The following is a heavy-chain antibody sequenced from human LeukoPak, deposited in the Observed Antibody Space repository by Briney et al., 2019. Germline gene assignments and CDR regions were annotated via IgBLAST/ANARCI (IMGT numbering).Heavy chain of an antibody. CDR2: INHSGST. J-gene: IGHJ3*02. CDR1: GGSFSGYY. V-gene: IGHV4-34*01. CDR3: ARYQPDGAFDI. Sequence: PSETLSLTCAVYGGSFSGYYWSWIRQPPGKGLEWIGEINHSGSTNYNPSLKSRVTISVDTSKNQFSLKLSSVTAADTAVYYCARYQPDGAFDIWGQGTMVTVSS.